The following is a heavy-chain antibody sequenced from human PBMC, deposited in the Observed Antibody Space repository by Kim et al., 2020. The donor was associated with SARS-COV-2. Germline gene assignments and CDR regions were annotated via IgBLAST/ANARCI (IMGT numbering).Heavy chain of an antibody. CDR3: ARGRYSDKIRWHAFDI. D-gene: IGHD4-17*01. CDR1: GFTLSTYW. Sequence: GGSLRLSCAASGFTLSTYWMSWVRQAPGRGLEWVANIKQDGSEKYYGDFVKGRFTISRDKIKSLLYLQMNSLRAKDTAVYYCARGRYSDKIRWHAFDIWGHGTMVTVSS. J-gene: IGHJ3*02. CDR2: IKQDGSEK. V-gene: IGHV3-7*01.